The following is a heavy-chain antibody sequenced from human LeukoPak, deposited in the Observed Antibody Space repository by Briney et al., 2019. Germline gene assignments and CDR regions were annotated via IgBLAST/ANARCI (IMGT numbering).Heavy chain of an antibody. V-gene: IGHV3-21*01. Sequence: GGSLRLSCAASGFTFSSYSMNWVRQAPGKGLEWVSSISSSSSYIYYADSVKGRFTISRDNAKNSLYLQMNSLRAEETAVYYCARDGNGDYYYYMDVWGKGTTVTVSS. CDR2: ISSSSSYI. CDR3: ARDGNGDYYYYMDV. D-gene: IGHD4-23*01. J-gene: IGHJ6*03. CDR1: GFTFSSYS.